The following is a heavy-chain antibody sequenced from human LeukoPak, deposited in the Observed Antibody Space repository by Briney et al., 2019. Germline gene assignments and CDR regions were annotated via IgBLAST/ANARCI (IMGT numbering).Heavy chain of an antibody. CDR3: ARAGTTGHDFWSGYYLAYGMDV. Sequence: GRSLRLSCAASGLTFSSYAMHWVRQAPGKGLEWVAVISYNGSNKYYADSVKGRFTISRDNSKNTLLLQMNSLRAEDTAVCYCARAGTTGHDFWSGYYLAYGMDVWGQGTTVTVSS. V-gene: IGHV3-30-3*01. CDR1: GLTFSSYA. J-gene: IGHJ6*02. CDR2: ISYNGSNK. D-gene: IGHD3-3*01.